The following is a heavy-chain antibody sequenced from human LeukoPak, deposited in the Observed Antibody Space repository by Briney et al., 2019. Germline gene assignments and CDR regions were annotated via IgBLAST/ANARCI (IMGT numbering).Heavy chain of an antibody. V-gene: IGHV1-69*13. CDR2: IIPIFGTA. D-gene: IGHD3-22*01. Sequence: ASVKVSCKASEGTFSSYAISWVRQAPGQGLEWMGGIIPIFGTANYAQKFQGRVTITADESTSTAYMELSSLRSEDTAVYYCASRNYYDSSGYYHYYYYGMDVWGQGTTVTVSS. J-gene: IGHJ6*02. CDR1: EGTFSSYA. CDR3: ASRNYYDSSGYYHYYYYGMDV.